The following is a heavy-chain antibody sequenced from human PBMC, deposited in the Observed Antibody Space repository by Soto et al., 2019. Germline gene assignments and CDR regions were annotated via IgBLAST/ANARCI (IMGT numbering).Heavy chain of an antibody. D-gene: IGHD2-2*01. Sequence: SGPTLVTRTQTLTLTCTFSGFSLSTRGLDVVWVRQPPGKALEWLALIYWNDDKLYSPSLNSRLTITKDTSKNQVVLTMTNMDPVATATQYCAHRRRVLVADWGQGTLVRVSS. CDR1: GFSLSTRGLD. CDR3: AHRRRVLVAD. J-gene: IGHJ4*02. V-gene: IGHV2-5*01. CDR2: IYWNDDK.